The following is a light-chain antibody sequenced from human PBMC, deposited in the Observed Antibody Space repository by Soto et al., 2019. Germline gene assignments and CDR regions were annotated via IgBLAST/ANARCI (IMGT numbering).Light chain of an antibody. CDR2: GAS. CDR1: LSVSSSY. J-gene: IGKJ4*01. V-gene: IGKV3-15*01. CDR3: QQYNNWPPRLT. Sequence: THSLGTLAFSPGEPYTASCRVGLSVSSSYLAWYQQKPGQAPRLLIYGASTRATGIPARFSGSGSGTEFTLTISSLQSEDFAVYYCQQYNNWPPRLTFGGGTKVDIK.